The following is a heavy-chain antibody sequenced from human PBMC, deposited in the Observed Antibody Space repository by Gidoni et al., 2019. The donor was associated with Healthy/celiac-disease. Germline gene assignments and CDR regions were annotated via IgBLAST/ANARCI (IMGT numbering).Heavy chain of an antibody. Sequence: EVQLVQSGAEVKKLGESLKISCKGSGYSFTSYWIGWVRQMPGKGLEWMGIIYPGDSDTRYSPSFQGQVTISADKSISTAYLQWSSLKASDTAMYYCAGSHYYDSSGYGAFDIWGQGTMVTVSS. V-gene: IGHV5-51*01. J-gene: IGHJ3*02. D-gene: IGHD3-22*01. CDR3: AGSHYYDSSGYGAFDI. CDR1: GYSFTSYW. CDR2: IYPGDSDT.